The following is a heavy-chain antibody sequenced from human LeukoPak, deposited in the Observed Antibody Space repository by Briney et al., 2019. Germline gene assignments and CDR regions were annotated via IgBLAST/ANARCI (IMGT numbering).Heavy chain of an antibody. CDR3: ARTPVYDILTGSYYYYYYMDV. D-gene: IGHD3-9*01. Sequence: ASVKVSCKASGYTFTGYYVHWVRQAPGQGLEWMGWITPNSGGTNYAQKFQGRVTMTRDTSISTAYMELSRLRSDDTAVYYCARTPVYDILTGSYYYYYYMDVWGKGTTVTISS. CDR1: GYTFTGYY. CDR2: ITPNSGGT. V-gene: IGHV1-2*02. J-gene: IGHJ6*03.